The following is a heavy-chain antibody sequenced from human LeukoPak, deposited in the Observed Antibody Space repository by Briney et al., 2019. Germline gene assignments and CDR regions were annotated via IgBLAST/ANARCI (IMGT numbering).Heavy chain of an antibody. CDR1: GGSISSGGYY. J-gene: IGHJ5*02. V-gene: IGHV4-30-2*01. CDR2: IYHSGST. D-gene: IGHD5-18*01. CDR3: ARDSMDTAQSWFDP. Sequence: PSETLSLTCTVSGGSISSGGYYWSWIRQPPGKGLEWIGYIYHSGSTYYNPSLKSRVTISVDRSKNQFSLKLSSVTAADTAVYYCARDSMDTAQSWFDPWGQGTLVTVSS.